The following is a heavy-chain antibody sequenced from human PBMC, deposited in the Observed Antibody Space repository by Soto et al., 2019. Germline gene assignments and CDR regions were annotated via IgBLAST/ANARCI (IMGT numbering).Heavy chain of an antibody. CDR1: GGSIGSGGYY. CDR3: AREDDGGDRDYYGLDV. D-gene: IGHD2-21*02. V-gene: IGHV4-30-4*01. Sequence: LSLTCTVSGGSIGSGGYYWSWIRQDPGKGLEWLGYIYYNGNTYYNPSLQSRLAISLDTSQNLFSLKLSSVTAADTAVYFCAREDDGGDRDYYGLDVWGPGTTVTVSS. J-gene: IGHJ6*02. CDR2: IYYNGNT.